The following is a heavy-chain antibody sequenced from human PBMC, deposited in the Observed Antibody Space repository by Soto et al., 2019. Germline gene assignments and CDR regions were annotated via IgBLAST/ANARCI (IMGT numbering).Heavy chain of an antibody. Sequence: GGSLRLSCAASGFTFRNYYVHWVRQAPGKGLEWVAVISGDGSKQYYADSVKGRFTISRDNSKNTLYLQMNSLRLDDTAIYYCARDSADNDNWQKTSPLTDYWGQGTLVTVSS. D-gene: IGHD1-1*01. V-gene: IGHV3-30-3*01. CDR2: ISGDGSKQ. CDR3: ARDSADNDNWQKTSPLTDY. CDR1: GFTFRNYY. J-gene: IGHJ4*02.